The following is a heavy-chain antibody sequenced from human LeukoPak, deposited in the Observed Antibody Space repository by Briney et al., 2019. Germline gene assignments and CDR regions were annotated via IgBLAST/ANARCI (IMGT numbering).Heavy chain of an antibody. CDR1: GYSISSGYY. Sequence: SETLSLTCAVSGYSISSGYYWGWIRQPPGKGLEWIGSIYHSGSTYYNPSLKSRVTISVDTSKNQFSLKLSSVTAADTAVYYCARPHSVSWYRVAFDIWGQGTMVTVSS. J-gene: IGHJ3*02. CDR2: IYHSGST. D-gene: IGHD6-13*01. V-gene: IGHV4-38-2*01. CDR3: ARPHSVSWYRVAFDI.